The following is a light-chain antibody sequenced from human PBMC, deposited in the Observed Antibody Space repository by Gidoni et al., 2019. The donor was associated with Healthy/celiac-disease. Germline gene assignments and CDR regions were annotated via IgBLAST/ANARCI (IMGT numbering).Light chain of an antibody. Sequence: EIVFTQSPATLSLSPGERATITCRASQSVSSYLAWYQQKPGQAPRLLIYDASNRATGIPARFSGSGSGTDFALTISSLEPEDFAVYYCQQRSNWPPITCGQGTRLEIK. CDR2: DAS. J-gene: IGKJ5*01. CDR1: QSVSSY. V-gene: IGKV3-11*01. CDR3: QQRSNWPPIT.